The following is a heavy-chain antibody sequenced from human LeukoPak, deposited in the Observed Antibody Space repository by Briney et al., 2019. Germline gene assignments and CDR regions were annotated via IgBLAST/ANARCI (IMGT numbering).Heavy chain of an antibody. J-gene: IGHJ6*02. CDR2: INSDGSST. Sequence: GGSLRLSCAASGFTFSSYWMHWVRQPPGKELVWVSRINSDGSSTSYADSVKGRFTISRDNAKNTLYLQMNSLRAEDTAVYYCAINGWYCSSTSCYHGDYGMDVWGQGTTVTVSS. D-gene: IGHD2-2*01. CDR3: AINGWYCSSTSCYHGDYGMDV. V-gene: IGHV3-74*01. CDR1: GFTFSSYW.